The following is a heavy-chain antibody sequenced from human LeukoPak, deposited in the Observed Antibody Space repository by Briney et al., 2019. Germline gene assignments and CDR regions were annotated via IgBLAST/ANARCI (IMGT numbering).Heavy chain of an antibody. Sequence: PGGSLRLSCAPSGFTVSSNYMSCVPHAPGEGGECVSLIYSGGSTSYADSVKGRFTFSRDNSKNTLYLKMNSLRAEETAVYYCARDRVNWNDVGGLFDYWGQGTLVTVSS. CDR2: IYSGGST. V-gene: IGHV3-53*01. CDR1: GFTVSSNY. D-gene: IGHD1-1*01. J-gene: IGHJ4*02. CDR3: ARDRVNWNDVGGLFDY.